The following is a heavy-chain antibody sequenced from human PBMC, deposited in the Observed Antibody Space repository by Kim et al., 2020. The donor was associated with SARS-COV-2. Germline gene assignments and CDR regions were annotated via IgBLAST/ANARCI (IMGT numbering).Heavy chain of an antibody. CDR1: GFTFSSYG. J-gene: IGHJ6*02. V-gene: IGHV3-30*18. CDR2: ISYDGSNK. CDR3: AKNGGPPYYYYYGMDV. Sequence: GGSLRLSCAASGFTFSSYGMHWVRQAPGKGLEWVAVISYDGSNKYYADSVKGRFTISRDNSKNTLYLQMNSLRAEDTAVYYCAKNGGPPYYYYYGMDVWGQGTTVTVSS. D-gene: IGHD3-10*01.